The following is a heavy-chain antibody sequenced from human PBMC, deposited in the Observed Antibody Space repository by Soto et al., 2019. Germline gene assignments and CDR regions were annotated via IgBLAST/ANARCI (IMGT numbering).Heavy chain of an antibody. D-gene: IGHD3-22*01. J-gene: IGHJ4*02. CDR3: ASSYHDSSGYYYFDY. CDR1: GYTFTSYA. V-gene: IGHV1-3*01. CDR2: INAGNGNT. Sequence: QVQLVQSGAEVKKPGASVKVSCKASGYTFTSYAMHWVRQAPGQRLEWMGWINAGNGNTKYSQKFQGRVTITRDTSASTAYMELSSLRSEDTAVYYCASSYHDSSGYYYFDYWGQGTLVTVSS.